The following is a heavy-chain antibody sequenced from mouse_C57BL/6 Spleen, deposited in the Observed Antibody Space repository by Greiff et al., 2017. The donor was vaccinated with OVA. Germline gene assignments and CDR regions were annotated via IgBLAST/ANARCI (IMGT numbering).Heavy chain of an antibody. V-gene: IGHV5-6*01. D-gene: IGHD1-1*01. CDR1: GFTFSSYG. Sequence: EVKLMESGGDLVKPGGSLKLSCAASGFTFSSYGMSWVRQTPDKRLEWVATISSGGSYTYYPDSVKGRFTISRDNAKNTLYLQMSSLKSEDTAMYYCARPYGSRYFDYWGQGTTLTVSS. CDR2: ISSGGSYT. J-gene: IGHJ2*01. CDR3: ARPYGSRYFDY.